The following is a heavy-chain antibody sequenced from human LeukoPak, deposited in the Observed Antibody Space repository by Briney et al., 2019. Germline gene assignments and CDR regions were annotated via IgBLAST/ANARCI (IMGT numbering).Heavy chain of an antibody. CDR2: INPNSGGT. CDR1: GYTFTGYY. Sequence: SVKVSCKASGYTFTGYYMHWVRQAPGQGLEWMGWINPNSGGTNYAQKFQGRVTMTRDTSISTVYMELRRLRSDDTAVYYCARATARPNWFDPWGQGTLVTVSS. J-gene: IGHJ5*02. D-gene: IGHD6-6*01. CDR3: ARATARPNWFDP. V-gene: IGHV1-2*02.